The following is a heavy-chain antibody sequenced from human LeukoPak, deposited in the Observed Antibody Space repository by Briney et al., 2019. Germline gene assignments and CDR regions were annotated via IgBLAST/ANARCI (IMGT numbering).Heavy chain of an antibody. CDR2: ISGSGGST. CDR3: AKLSSRGSEVVVITSFDY. J-gene: IGHJ4*02. CDR1: GFTFSSYA. D-gene: IGHD3-22*01. V-gene: IGHV3-23*01. Sequence: GGALRLSCAASGFTFSSYAMSWVRQAPGKGLEWVSAISGSGGSTYYADSVKGRFTISRDNSKNTLCLQMNSLRAEDTAVYYCAKLSSRGSEVVVITSFDYWGQGTLVTVSS.